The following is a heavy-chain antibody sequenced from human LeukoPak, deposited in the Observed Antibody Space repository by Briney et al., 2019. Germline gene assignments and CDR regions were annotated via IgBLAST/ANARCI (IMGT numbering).Heavy chain of an antibody. CDR2: ISSSSSTI. CDR1: GFTFSSYS. CDR3: AGAPYYYYYMDV. V-gene: IGHV3-48*01. J-gene: IGHJ6*03. Sequence: PGGSLRLSCAASGFTFSSYSMNWVRQAPGKGLEWVSYISSSSSTIYYADSVKGRFTISRDNAKNSLYLQMNSLRAEDTAVYYCAGAPYYYYYMDVWGKGTTVTVSS.